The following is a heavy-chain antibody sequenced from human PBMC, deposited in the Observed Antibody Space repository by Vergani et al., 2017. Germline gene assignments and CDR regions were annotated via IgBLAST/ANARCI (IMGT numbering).Heavy chain of an antibody. CDR2: IIPIFGTA. CDR3: ARGIVVVAATPPYDSSGYYYYFDY. J-gene: IGHJ4*02. Sequence: QVQLVQSGAEVKKPGSSVKVSCKASGGTFSSYAISWVRQAPGQGLEWMGGIIPIFGTANYAQNFQGRVTITADESTSTAYMELSSLRSEDTAVYYCARGIVVVAATPPYDSSGYYYYFDYWGQGTLVTVSS. CDR1: GGTFSSYA. V-gene: IGHV1-69*12. D-gene: IGHD3-22*01.